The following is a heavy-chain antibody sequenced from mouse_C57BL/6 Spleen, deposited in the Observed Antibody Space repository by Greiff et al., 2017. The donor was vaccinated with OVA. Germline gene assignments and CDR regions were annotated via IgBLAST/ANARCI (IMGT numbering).Heavy chain of an antibody. CDR2: IDPSDSYT. J-gene: IGHJ2*01. Sequence: VQLQQPGAELVMPGASVKLSCKASGYTFTSYWMHWVKQRPGQGLEWIGEIDPSDSYTNYNQKFKGKFTLTVDKSSSTAYMQLSSLTSEDSAVYYCARRYYYGSSPYFDNWSQSTTLTVSS. V-gene: IGHV1-69*01. D-gene: IGHD1-1*01. CDR3: ARRYYYGSSPYFDN. CDR1: GYTFTSYW.